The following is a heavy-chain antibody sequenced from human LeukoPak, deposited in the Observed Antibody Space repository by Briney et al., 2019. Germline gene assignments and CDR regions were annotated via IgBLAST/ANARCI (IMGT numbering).Heavy chain of an antibody. V-gene: IGHV4-59*01. D-gene: IGHD3-22*01. Sequence: SETLSLTCTVSGGSISGYYWTWIRQPPGKGLEWIGYIYYSGSTNYNPSLKSRVTISIDTSKNQFSLKLSSVTAADTAMYYCARYGYYYDSSGYYTLFDYWGQGTLVTVSS. CDR2: IYYSGST. J-gene: IGHJ4*02. CDR1: GGSISGYY. CDR3: ARYGYYYDSSGYYTLFDY.